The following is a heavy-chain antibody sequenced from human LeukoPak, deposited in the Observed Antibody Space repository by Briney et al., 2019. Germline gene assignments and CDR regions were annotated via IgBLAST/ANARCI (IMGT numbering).Heavy chain of an antibody. Sequence: PGGSLRLSCAASGFTFSSYAMSWVRQAPGKGLEWVSAIKISGGSTYYADSVKGRFTISRDNSKNKLYLQMNSLRAEDTAVYYCAKASGKITMVRGVITYWGQGTLVTVSS. V-gene: IGHV3-23*01. CDR2: IKISGGST. CDR1: GFTFSSYA. CDR3: AKASGKITMVRGVITY. D-gene: IGHD3-10*01. J-gene: IGHJ4*02.